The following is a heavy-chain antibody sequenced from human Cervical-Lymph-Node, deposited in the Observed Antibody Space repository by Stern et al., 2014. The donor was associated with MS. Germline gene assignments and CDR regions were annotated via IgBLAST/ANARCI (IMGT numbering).Heavy chain of an antibody. D-gene: IGHD3-10*01. V-gene: IGHV3-23*01. CDR3: ARGSLGAWPD. Sequence: EVQLLESGGGLVRPGGSLTLSCAASGFTFSKSPMSWVRQAPGKGLEWVSALTTGGTNTFYAGSVRGRFTISRDNSKNTLYLQMYSLRADDTAIYYCARGSLGAWPDWGQGTLVTVSS. CDR1: GFTFSKSP. J-gene: IGHJ4*02. CDR2: LTTGGTNT.